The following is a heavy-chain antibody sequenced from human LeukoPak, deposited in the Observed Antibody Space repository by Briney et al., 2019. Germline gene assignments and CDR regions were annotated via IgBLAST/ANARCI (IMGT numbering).Heavy chain of an antibody. D-gene: IGHD6-25*01. CDR2: ISTVSTYK. V-gene: IGHV3-21*01. CDR1: GFTFTDYS. J-gene: IGHJ6*03. CDR3: ARDGSGFYLYYYMDV. Sequence: GGSLRLSCAASGFTFTDYSMTWVRQAPGKGLEWGSSISTVSTYKFYSDSVKGRFTISRDNAKNILYLQMSSLSAEDTAVYYCARDGSGFYLYYYMDVWGRGTPVTVSS.